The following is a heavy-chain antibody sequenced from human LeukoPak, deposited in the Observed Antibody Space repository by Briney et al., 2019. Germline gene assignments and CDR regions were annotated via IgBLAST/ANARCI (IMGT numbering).Heavy chain of an antibody. J-gene: IGHJ4*02. D-gene: IGHD2/OR15-2a*01. Sequence: ASVKVSCKASGGTFSSYAISWVRQAPGQGLEWMGGIIPIFGTANYAQKFQGRVTITTDESTSTAYMELSSLRSEDTAVYYCARKALSTYYFDYWGQGTLVTVSS. CDR3: ARKALSTYYFDY. V-gene: IGHV1-69*05. CDR1: GGTFSSYA. CDR2: IIPIFGTA.